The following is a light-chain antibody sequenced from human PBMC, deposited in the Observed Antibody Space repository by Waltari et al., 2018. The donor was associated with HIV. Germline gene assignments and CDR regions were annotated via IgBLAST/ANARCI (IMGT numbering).Light chain of an antibody. CDR3: AVWDESLDGWL. CDR2: KAN. V-gene: IGLV1-47*01. Sequence: QSELTQSPSASGTPGQRITISCSGSSSNIERNYVYWYKQFPGATPKVLIYKANERPSGVPDRISGSKSGTSASLLISGLRSDDEADYYCAVWDESLDGWLFGGGTKLTVL. CDR1: SSNIERNY. J-gene: IGLJ3*02.